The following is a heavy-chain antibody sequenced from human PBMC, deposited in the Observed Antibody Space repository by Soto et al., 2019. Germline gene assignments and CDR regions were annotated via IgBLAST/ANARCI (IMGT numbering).Heavy chain of an antibody. CDR1: GYTFTSYG. J-gene: IGHJ4*02. CDR2: ISAYNGNT. D-gene: IGHD2-15*01. Sequence: QVQLVQSGAEVKKPGASVKVSCKASGYTFTSYGISWVRQAPGQGLEWMGWISAYNGNTNYAQKLQGRVTMTTDTSTRTAYMELRSLRSDDTAVYYCARVDRQDIVVVVAATPFDYWGQGTLVTVSS. CDR3: ARVDRQDIVVVVAATPFDY. V-gene: IGHV1-18*01.